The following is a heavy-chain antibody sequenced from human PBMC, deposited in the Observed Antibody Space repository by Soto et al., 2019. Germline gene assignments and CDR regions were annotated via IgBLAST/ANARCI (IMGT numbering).Heavy chain of an antibody. CDR2: ITTYNGNT. V-gene: IGHV1-18*04. D-gene: IGHD2-15*01. CDR3: ARFSGGAYNTYYFYYGMDV. CDR1: GYSFTSYG. Sequence: ASVKVSCKASGYSFTSYGISWVRQAPGQGLDWMGWITTYNGNTKYAQDLQGRVTMTTDTSTSTAYMELRSLRSDDTAVYYCARFSGGAYNTYYFYYGMDVWGQGTTVTVSS. J-gene: IGHJ6*02.